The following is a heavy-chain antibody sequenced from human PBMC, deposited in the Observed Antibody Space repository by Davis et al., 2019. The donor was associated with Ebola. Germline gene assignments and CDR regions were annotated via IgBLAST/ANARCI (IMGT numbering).Heavy chain of an antibody. D-gene: IGHD2-21*02. J-gene: IGHJ4*02. CDR3: TRSGGDPDY. CDR2: IRSKANSYAT. Sequence: GGSLRLSCAASGFTFSGSAMHWVRQASGKGLEWVGRIRSKANSYATAYAASVKGRFTISRDDSKNAAYLQMNSLKTEDTAVYYCTRSGGDPDYWGQGTLVTVSS. V-gene: IGHV3-73*01. CDR1: GFTFSGSA.